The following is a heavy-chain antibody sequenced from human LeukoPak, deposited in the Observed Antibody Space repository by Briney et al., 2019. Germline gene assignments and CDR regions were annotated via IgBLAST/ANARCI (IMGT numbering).Heavy chain of an antibody. J-gene: IGHJ4*02. Sequence: GESLKISCKGSGYMFTSSWINWVRQMPGKGLEWMGRIDPSDSYTNYSPSFQGHVTISADKSISTAYLQWSSLKASDTAMYYCAREYYDILTGYYLDYWGQGTLVTVSS. CDR3: AREYYDILTGYYLDY. D-gene: IGHD3-9*01. CDR1: GYMFTSSW. CDR2: IDPSDSYT. V-gene: IGHV5-10-1*01.